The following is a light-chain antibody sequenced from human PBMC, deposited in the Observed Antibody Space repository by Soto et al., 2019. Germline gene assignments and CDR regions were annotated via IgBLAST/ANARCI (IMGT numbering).Light chain of an antibody. CDR3: QHRSIWPVS. J-gene: IGKJ5*01. CDR1: RSVSNY. CDR2: DAS. Sequence: EIVLTQSPATLSLSPGERATLSCRASRSVSNYLAWYQQKPGQAHRLLIFDASNRATGIPARFSGSGSATDFTLTIRSLEPEDFAVYYCQHRSIWPVSFGQGTRLEIK. V-gene: IGKV3-11*01.